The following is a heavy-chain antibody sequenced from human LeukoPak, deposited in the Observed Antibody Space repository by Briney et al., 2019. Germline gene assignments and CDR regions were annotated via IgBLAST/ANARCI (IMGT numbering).Heavy chain of an antibody. Sequence: GGSLRLSCAASGFTFNTYWMNWVRQTPGKGLEWVANINQDGSGKYYVDSVKGRFTISRDNARNSLYLQMNSLRVEDTAVYYCTGVSLSTTPDYWGQGTLVTVSS. CDR3: TGVSLSTTPDY. J-gene: IGHJ4*02. D-gene: IGHD1-26*01. CDR2: INQDGSGK. CDR1: GFTFNTYW. V-gene: IGHV3-7*01.